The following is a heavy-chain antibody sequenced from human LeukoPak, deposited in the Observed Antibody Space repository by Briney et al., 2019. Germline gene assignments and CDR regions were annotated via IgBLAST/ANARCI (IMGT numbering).Heavy chain of an antibody. V-gene: IGHV4-39*07. D-gene: IGHD4-17*01. Sequence: SETLSLTCTVSGGSISSSSYYWGWIRQPPGKGLEWIGEINHSGSTNYNPSLKSRVTISVDTSKNQFSLKLSSVTAADTAVYYCARTLKRPFTVTKGFDPWGQGTLVTVSS. CDR3: ARTLKRPFTVTKGFDP. J-gene: IGHJ5*02. CDR1: GGSISSSSYY. CDR2: INHSGST.